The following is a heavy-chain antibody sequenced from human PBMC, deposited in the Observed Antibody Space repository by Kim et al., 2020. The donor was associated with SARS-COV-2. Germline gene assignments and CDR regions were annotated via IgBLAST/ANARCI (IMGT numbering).Heavy chain of an antibody. CDR3: ARGVSSAWSLRAWIDP. J-gene: IGHJ5*02. V-gene: IGHV4-4*02. CDR1: VASISSSCC. CDR2: VDHSGTT. D-gene: IGHD3-22*01. Sequence: SETLSLTCVVSVASISSSCCWSWVRQPPGKGLEWIGEVDHSGTTSYNVSLKNRVSILVDKSKNQFSLRLTSVSAADTAVYYCARGVSSAWSLRAWIDPWGQGTLVTVS.